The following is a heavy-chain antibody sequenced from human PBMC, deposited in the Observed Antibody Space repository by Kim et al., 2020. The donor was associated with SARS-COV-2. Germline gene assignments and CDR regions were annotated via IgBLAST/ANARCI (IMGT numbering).Heavy chain of an antibody. D-gene: IGHD3-3*01. CDR1: GFPFSRFD. CDR2: TGTTDNT. J-gene: IGHJ6*02. V-gene: IGHV3-13*04. CDR3: ARSNAASRFRLDV. Sequence: GGSLRLSCEGSGFPFSRFDMNWVRQRPGKGLEWVAATGTTDNTFYSVSAKGRFSVSREDDASSFYLQMNSLTAGDTAVYYCARSNAASRFRLDVWGQGTT.